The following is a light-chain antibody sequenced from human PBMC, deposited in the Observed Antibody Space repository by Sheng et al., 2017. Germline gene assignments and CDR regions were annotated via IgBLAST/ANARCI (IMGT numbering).Light chain of an antibody. CDR2: VAS. CDR3: QQSYSTPXT. J-gene: IGKJ2*01. V-gene: IGKV1-39*01. Sequence: DIQMTQSPSSLSASVGDRVTITCRASQRISTYLSWYQQKPGIAPKLLIYVASNLQSGSHQGSVAVDLGQISLSPSAVCTLKICNLLCQQSYSTPXTFGQGTKLEI. CDR1: QRISTY.